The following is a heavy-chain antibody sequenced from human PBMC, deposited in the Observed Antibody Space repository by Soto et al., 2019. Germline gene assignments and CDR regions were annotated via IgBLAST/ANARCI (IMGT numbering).Heavy chain of an antibody. CDR3: ARLGAFYQAMDS. J-gene: IGHJ1*01. Sequence: PSETLSLTCAVYGGSFSGYYWSWIRQPPGKGLEWIGYIYYAGTTTYNPSLQSRVSISLDTSKNEVSLKLTSVTAADTAVYFCARLGAFYQAMDSWGQGTLVTVS. CDR2: IYYAGTT. D-gene: IGHD2-2*01. CDR1: GGSFSGYY. V-gene: IGHV4-34*01.